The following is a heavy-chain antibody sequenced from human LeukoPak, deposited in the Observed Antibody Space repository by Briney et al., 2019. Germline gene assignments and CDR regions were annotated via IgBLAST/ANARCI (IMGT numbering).Heavy chain of an antibody. J-gene: IGHJ4*02. CDR3: ARLPLTYEIDY. Sequence: SETLSLTCTVSGGSISSSSYYWGWIRQPPGKWLELIASIYYSGNTYYNPSLQSRVTISVDTSKNQFSLRLTSVTAADTAVYYCARLPLTYEIDYWGQGTLVTVSS. V-gene: IGHV4-39*01. D-gene: IGHD3-3*01. CDR2: IYYSGNT. CDR1: GGSISSSSYY.